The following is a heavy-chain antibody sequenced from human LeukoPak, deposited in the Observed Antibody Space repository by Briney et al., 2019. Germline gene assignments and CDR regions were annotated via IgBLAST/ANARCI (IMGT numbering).Heavy chain of an antibody. CDR2: ITNSGGNT. Sequence: GGSLRLSCAASGFTFNSYAMSWVRQAPGKGLEWVSGITNSGGNTYYADSVKGRFTISRDNSKSTLYLQMNSLRAEDTAVFYCAKGGQTDRFDYWGRGALVTVSS. CDR3: AKGGQTDRFDY. V-gene: IGHV3-23*01. J-gene: IGHJ4*02. CDR1: GFTFNSYA. D-gene: IGHD5-12*01.